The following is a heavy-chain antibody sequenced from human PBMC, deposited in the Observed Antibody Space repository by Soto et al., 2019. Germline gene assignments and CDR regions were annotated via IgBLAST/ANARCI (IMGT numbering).Heavy chain of an antibody. D-gene: IGHD2-15*01. V-gene: IGHV4-59*08. CDR2: IFYSGST. CDR3: ARPQAYCSGGSCYSPWFDP. J-gene: IGHJ5*02. Sequence: SETLSLTCPVSGGSLSSYYWSWLRQPPGKGLEWIGYIFYSGSTNYNPSLKSRVTISLDTSKNQFSLKLSSVTAADTAVYYCARPQAYCSGGSCYSPWFDPWRPGTLVTVSS. CDR1: GGSLSSYY.